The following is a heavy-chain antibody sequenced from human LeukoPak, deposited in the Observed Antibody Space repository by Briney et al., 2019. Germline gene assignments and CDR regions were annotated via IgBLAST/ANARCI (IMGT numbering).Heavy chain of an antibody. Sequence: PGGSLRLSCAASGFTFSSYAMSWVRQAPGKGLEWVSAISGSGGSTYYADSVKGRFTISRDNSKNTLYLQMNSLRAEDTAVYHCARDRSRLLFGVFDYWGQGTLVTVSS. J-gene: IGHJ4*02. V-gene: IGHV3-23*01. D-gene: IGHD2-21*02. CDR1: GFTFSSYA. CDR3: ARDRSRLLFGVFDY. CDR2: ISGSGGST.